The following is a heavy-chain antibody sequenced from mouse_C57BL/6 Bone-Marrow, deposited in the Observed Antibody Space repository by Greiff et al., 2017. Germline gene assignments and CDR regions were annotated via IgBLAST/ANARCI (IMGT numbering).Heavy chain of an antibody. D-gene: IGHD1-1*01. CDR1: GYTFTDYY. Sequence: EVKLQQSGPELVKPGASVKISCKASGYTFTDYYMNWVKQSHGKSLEWIGDINPNNGGTSYNQKFKGKATFTVDKSSSTAYLELRSLTSEDSAVYYCASRGVITTVVATDYAMDYWGQGTSVTVSS. V-gene: IGHV1-26*01. CDR2: INPNNGGT. CDR3: ASRGVITTVVATDYAMDY. J-gene: IGHJ4*01.